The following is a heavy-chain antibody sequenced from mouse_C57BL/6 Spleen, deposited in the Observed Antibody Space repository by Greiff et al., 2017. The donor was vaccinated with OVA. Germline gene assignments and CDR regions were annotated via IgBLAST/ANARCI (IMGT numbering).Heavy chain of an antibody. J-gene: IGHJ3*01. D-gene: IGHD2-1*01. CDR2: ISSGSSTI. Sequence: DVKLVESGGGLVKPGGSLKLSCAASGFTFSDYGMHWVRQAPEKGLEWVAYISSGSSTIYYADTVKGRFTISRDNAKNTLFLQMTSLRSEDTAMYYCARREGNYGGWFAYWGQGTLVTVSA. V-gene: IGHV5-17*01. CDR1: GFTFSDYG. CDR3: ARREGNYGGWFAY.